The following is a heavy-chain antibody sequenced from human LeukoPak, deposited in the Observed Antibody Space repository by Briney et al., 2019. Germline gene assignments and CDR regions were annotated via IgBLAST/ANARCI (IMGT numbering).Heavy chain of an antibody. CDR1: GFTFSTYA. Sequence: PGGSLRLSYTASGFTFSTYAMHWVRQAPGKGLEWVAVISYDVSNKYYADSVKGRFTISRDNSKNTLYLQLNSLRTDDTAVYYCARGGRGSSWYGPFYYWGQGTLVTVSS. CDR3: ARGGRGSSWYGPFYY. J-gene: IGHJ4*02. V-gene: IGHV3-30*04. CDR2: ISYDVSNK. D-gene: IGHD6-13*01.